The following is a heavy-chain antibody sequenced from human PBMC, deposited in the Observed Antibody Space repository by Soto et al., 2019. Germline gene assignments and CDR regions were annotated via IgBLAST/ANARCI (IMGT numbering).Heavy chain of an antibody. J-gene: IGHJ5*02. CDR2: IHYTGST. Sequence: SETLFLTCTVSGGSISSSNYYRAWIRQPPGKGLEWIGSIHYTGSTYCNPSLKSRVTISVDTSKNQFSLKLTSVSAADTAVYYCARRECSGGTCSFDPWGQGTLVTVSS. D-gene: IGHD2-15*01. V-gene: IGHV4-39*01. CDR1: GGSISSSNYY. CDR3: ARRECSGGTCSFDP.